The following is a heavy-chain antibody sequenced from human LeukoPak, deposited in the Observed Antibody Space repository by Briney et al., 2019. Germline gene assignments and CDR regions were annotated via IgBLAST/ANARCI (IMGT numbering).Heavy chain of an antibody. CDR2: IYYSGTT. Sequence: SETLSLTCTVSGGSISSSPYYWGWIRQPPRKGLEWIGSIYYSGTTHYNPSLERRVTISVDTSKNQFSLKLASVTAADTAIYYCAKGAGGFSYYNWFDPWGQGTLVTVSS. CDR1: GGSISSSPYY. V-gene: IGHV4-39*07. D-gene: IGHD5-18*01. J-gene: IGHJ5*02. CDR3: AKGAGGFSYYNWFDP.